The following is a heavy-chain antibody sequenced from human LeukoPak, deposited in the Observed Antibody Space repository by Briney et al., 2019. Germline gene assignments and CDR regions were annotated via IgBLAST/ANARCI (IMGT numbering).Heavy chain of an antibody. CDR3: ASSPKRPPLDY. Sequence: GGSLRLSCAASGFTFSSYSMNWVRQAPGKGLEWVSYISSSSSTIYYADSVKGRFTISRDNAKNSLYLQMNSPRAEDTAVYYCASSPKRPPLDYWGQGTLVTVSS. CDR2: ISSSSSTI. J-gene: IGHJ4*02. CDR1: GFTFSSYS. V-gene: IGHV3-48*01.